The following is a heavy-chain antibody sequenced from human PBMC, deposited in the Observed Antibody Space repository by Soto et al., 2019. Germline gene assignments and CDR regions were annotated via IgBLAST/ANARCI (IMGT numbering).Heavy chain of an antibody. CDR2: INSDGSST. CDR3: ARDRSYSPDV. Sequence: GGSLRLSCAVSGSTFSNDWMHWVRQAPGKGLVWVSHINSDGSSTNYADFVKRRFTIARDNAKNTVYLQMNSLRAEDTAVYYCARDRSYSPDVWGQGTTVTVSS. D-gene: IGHD4-4*01. CDR1: GSTFSNDW. J-gene: IGHJ6*02. V-gene: IGHV3-74*01.